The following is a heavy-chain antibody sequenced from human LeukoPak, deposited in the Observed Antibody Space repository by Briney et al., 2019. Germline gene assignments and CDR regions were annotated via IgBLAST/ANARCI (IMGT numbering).Heavy chain of an antibody. V-gene: IGHV3-74*01. CDR2: INGERSST. CDR1: LVTLSNNW. CDR3: VRDGVGAPPFDM. D-gene: IGHD1-26*01. Sequence: GGALRVSCAHSLVTLSNNWMHCVRQEPGKGVGRVSRINGERSSTSYADFVKGRFTISRDNAKNTLSLQMNSLRVEDTAVYYCVRDGVGAPPFDMWGQGTKVTVSS. J-gene: IGHJ3*02.